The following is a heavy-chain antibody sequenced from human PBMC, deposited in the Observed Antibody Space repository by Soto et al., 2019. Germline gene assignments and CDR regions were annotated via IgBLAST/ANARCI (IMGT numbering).Heavy chain of an antibody. CDR2: IYYSGST. V-gene: IGHV4-30-4*01. CDR1: GGSISSGDYY. D-gene: IGHD6-19*01. Sequence: SETLSLTCTVSGGSISSGDYYWSWIRQPPGKGLEWIGYIYYSGSTYYNPSLKSRVTISVDTSKNQFSLKLSSVTAADTAVYYCARGIKNSSGWSAAFDIWGQGTMVTVSS. J-gene: IGHJ3*02. CDR3: ARGIKNSSGWSAAFDI.